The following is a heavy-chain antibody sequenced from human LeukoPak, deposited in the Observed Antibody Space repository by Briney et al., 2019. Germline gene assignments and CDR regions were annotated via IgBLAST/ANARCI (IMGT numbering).Heavy chain of an antibody. CDR1: GFTFSSYA. D-gene: IGHD5-12*01. V-gene: IGHV3-23*01. J-gene: IGHJ4*02. CDR3: AATSGYDKGFDY. CDR2: TSGSGGST. Sequence: GGSLRLSCAASGFTFSSYAMSWVRQAPGKGLEWVSATSGSGGSTYYADSVKGRFTISRDNSKNTLYLQMNSLRAEDTAVYYCAATSGYDKGFDYWGQGTLVTVSS.